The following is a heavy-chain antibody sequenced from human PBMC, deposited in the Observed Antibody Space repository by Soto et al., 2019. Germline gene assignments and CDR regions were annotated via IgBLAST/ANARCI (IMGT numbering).Heavy chain of an antibody. D-gene: IGHD6-13*01. Sequence: PGGSLRLSCSASGFTFSSCAMHWVRQAPGKGLEYVSAISSNGGSTNYADSLKGRFTISRDNSKNTLYLQMSSLSSEDTAVYYCVKDHGYGSTWSRAFDYWGQGTLVTVSS. V-gene: IGHV3-64D*08. CDR3: VKDHGYGSTWSRAFDY. CDR2: ISSNGGST. J-gene: IGHJ4*02. CDR1: GFTFSSCA.